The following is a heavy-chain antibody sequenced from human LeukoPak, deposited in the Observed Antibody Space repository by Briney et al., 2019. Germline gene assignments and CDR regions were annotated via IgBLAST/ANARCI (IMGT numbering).Heavy chain of an antibody. CDR3: AYTGYSSSWYPGDFDY. V-gene: IGHV4-59*01. CDR2: IYYSGST. J-gene: IGHJ4*02. D-gene: IGHD6-13*01. CDR1: GGSISSYY. Sequence: SETLSLTCTVSGGSISSYYWSWIRQPPGKGLEWIGYIYYSGSTNYNPSLKSRVTISVDTSKNQSSLKLSSVTAADTAVYYCAYTGYSSSWYPGDFDYWGQGTLVTVSS.